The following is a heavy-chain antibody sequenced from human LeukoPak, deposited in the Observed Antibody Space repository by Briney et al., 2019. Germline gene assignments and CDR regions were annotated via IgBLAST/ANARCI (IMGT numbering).Heavy chain of an antibody. CDR2: ISSSSSYI. D-gene: IGHD4-17*01. Sequence: GGSLRLSCAASGFAFTTYNMNWVRQAPGKGLEWVSSISSSSSYIYYADSVKGRFTISRDNAKNSLFLQMNSLRAEDTAVYYCARDDYGEYHGMDVWGQGTTVTVSS. CDR1: GFAFTTYN. J-gene: IGHJ6*02. V-gene: IGHV3-21*01. CDR3: ARDDYGEYHGMDV.